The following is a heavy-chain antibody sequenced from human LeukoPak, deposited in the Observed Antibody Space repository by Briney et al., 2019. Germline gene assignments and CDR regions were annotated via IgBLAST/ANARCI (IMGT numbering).Heavy chain of an antibody. CDR1: GYTFTGYY. CDR3: ARDNYGGYSTPYDY. CDR2: INPDSGGT. Sequence: ASVKVSCKASGYTFTGYYMHWVRQAPGQGLEWMGWINPDSGGTNYAQKFQGRVTMTRDTSISTAYMELSRLRSDDTAVYYCARDNYGGYSTPYDYWGQGTLVTVSS. V-gene: IGHV1-2*02. D-gene: IGHD3-16*01. J-gene: IGHJ4*02.